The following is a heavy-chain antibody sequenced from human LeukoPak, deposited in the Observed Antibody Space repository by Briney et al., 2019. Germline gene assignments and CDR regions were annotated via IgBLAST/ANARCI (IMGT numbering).Heavy chain of an antibody. CDR3: ARDFGDHRIDY. J-gene: IGHJ4*02. CDR2: IIYSGTT. CDR1: GGSISGSNYY. D-gene: IGHD4-17*01. Sequence: PSETLSLTCTVSGGSISGSNYYWGWVRQSPEKGLEWIGSIIYSGTTHYDPSLRSRVTISVDTSKSQFSLGLTSVTAADTAVYYCARDFGDHRIDYWGQGTLVTVSS. V-gene: IGHV4-39*01.